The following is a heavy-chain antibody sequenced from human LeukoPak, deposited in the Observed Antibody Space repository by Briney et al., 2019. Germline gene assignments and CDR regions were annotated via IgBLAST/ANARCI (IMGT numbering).Heavy chain of an antibody. V-gene: IGHV1-69*13. CDR3: ARPNCGGDCYNGNSWFDP. D-gene: IGHD2-21*02. J-gene: IGHJ5*02. CDR2: IISIFGTA. CDR1: GGTFSSYA. Sequence: ASVKVSCKASGGTFSSYAISWVRQAPGQGLEWMGGIISIFGTANYAQKFQGRVTITADESTSTAYMELSSLRSEDTAVYYCARPNCGGDCYNGNSWFDPWGQGTLVTVSS.